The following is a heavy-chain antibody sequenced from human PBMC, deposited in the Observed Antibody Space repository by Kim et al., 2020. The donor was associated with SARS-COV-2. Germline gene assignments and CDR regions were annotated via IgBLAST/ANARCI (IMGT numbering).Heavy chain of an antibody. J-gene: IGHJ5*02. D-gene: IGHD1-26*01. CDR3: ATSNSGTYFRFDL. CDR2: IYYSGTT. V-gene: IGHV4-39*01. Sequence: SETLSLTCTVSGGSISSSSYYWGWIRQPPGKGLEWIGSIYYSGTTYYNPSLKSRVTISVDTSKNQFSLKVNSVTAADTAVYYCATSNSGTYFRFDLWGQGTLVTVSS. CDR1: GGSISSSSYY.